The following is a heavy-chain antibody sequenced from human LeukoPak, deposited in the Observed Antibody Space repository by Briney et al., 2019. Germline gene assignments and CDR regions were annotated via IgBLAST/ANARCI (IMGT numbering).Heavy chain of an antibody. V-gene: IGHV4-30-4*01. Sequence: PPETLSLTCTVSGGSISSGDYYWSWIRQPPGKGLEWIGYIYYSGSTYYNPSLKSRVTISVDTSKNQFSLKLSSVTAADTAVYYCARGYGSGLYYFDYWGQGTLVTVSS. CDR3: ARGYGSGLYYFDY. CDR1: GGSISSGDYY. D-gene: IGHD2-15*01. J-gene: IGHJ4*02. CDR2: IYYSGST.